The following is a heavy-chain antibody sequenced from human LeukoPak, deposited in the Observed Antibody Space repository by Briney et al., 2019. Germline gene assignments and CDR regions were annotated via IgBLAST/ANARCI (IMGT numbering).Heavy chain of an antibody. CDR2: IKQDGSEK. CDR3: ARLVTRDLTGYLRTDYFDY. J-gene: IGHJ4*02. D-gene: IGHD3-9*01. CDR1: RFTFSSYW. Sequence: PGGSLRLSCAASRFTFSSYWMSWVRQAPGKGLEWVANIKQDGSEKYYVDSVKGRFTISRDNAKNSLYLQMNSLRAEDTAVYYCARLVTRDLTGYLRTDYFDYWGQGTLVTVSS. V-gene: IGHV3-7*01.